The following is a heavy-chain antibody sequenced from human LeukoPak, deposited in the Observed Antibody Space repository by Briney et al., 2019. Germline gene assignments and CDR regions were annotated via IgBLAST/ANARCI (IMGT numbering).Heavy chain of an antibody. D-gene: IGHD3-10*01. CDR2: IYYSGST. CDR3: ASLPSMVRGPPFRYYYYMDV. CDR1: GGSISSSSYY. V-gene: IGHV4-39*01. Sequence: KPSETLSLTCTVSGGSISSSSYYWGWIRQPPGKGLEWIGSIYYSGSTYYNPSLKSRVTISVDTSKNQFSLKLSSVTAADTAVYYCASLPSMVRGPPFRYYYYMDVWGKGTTVTVSS. J-gene: IGHJ6*03.